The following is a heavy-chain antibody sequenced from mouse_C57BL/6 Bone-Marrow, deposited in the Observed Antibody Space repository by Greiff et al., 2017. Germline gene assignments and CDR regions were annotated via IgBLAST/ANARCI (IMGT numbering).Heavy chain of an antibody. Sequence: QVQLQQSGAELARPGASVKLSCKASGYTFTSYGISWVKQRTGQGLEWIGEIYPRSGNTYYNEKFKGKATLTADKSSSTAYMELRSLTSEDSAVYFCARWGDDYDGLDYGGQGTTLTVSS. CDR2: IYPRSGNT. CDR1: GYTFTSYG. CDR3: ARWGDDYDGLDY. D-gene: IGHD2-4*01. V-gene: IGHV1-81*01. J-gene: IGHJ2*01.